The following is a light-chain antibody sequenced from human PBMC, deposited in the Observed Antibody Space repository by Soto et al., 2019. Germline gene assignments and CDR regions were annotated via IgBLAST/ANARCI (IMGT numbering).Light chain of an antibody. CDR1: SSNIGAGYD. CDR3: QSYDSSLYV. V-gene: IGLV1-40*01. J-gene: IGLJ1*01. Sequence: QALVTQPPSVSGAPGQRVTISCTGSSSNIGAGYDVHWYQQLPGTAPKLLIYGNSNRPSGVPDRFSGSKSGTSASLAITGLQAEDEADYYCQSYDSSLYVFGTGTKLTVL. CDR2: GNS.